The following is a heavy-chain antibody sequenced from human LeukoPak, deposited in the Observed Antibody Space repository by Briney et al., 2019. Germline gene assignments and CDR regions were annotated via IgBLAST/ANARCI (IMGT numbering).Heavy chain of an antibody. CDR2: MNPNSGNT. J-gene: IGHJ6*03. D-gene: IGHD3-3*01. CDR1: GYTFTSYD. Sequence: ASVKVSCKASGYTFTSYDINWVRQATGQGLGWMGWMNPNSGNTGYAQKFQGRVTITRNTSISTAYMELSSLRSEDTAVYYCARGRSFGVVIGYYYYMDVWGKGTTVTVSS. CDR3: ARGRSFGVVIGYYYYMDV. V-gene: IGHV1-8*03.